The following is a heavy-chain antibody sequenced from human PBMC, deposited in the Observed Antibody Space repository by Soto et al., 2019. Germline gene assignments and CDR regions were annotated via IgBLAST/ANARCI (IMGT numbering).Heavy chain of an antibody. CDR3: ARGDSSGDQGYFDL. D-gene: IGHD3-22*01. Sequence: LCGGSISSGGYSWSWIRQPPGKGLEWIGYIYHSGSTYYNPSLKSRVTISVDRSKNQFSLKLSSVTAADTAVYYCARGDSSGDQGYFDLWGRGTLVTVSS. CDR1: GGSISSGGYS. CDR2: IYHSGST. J-gene: IGHJ2*01. V-gene: IGHV4-30-2*01.